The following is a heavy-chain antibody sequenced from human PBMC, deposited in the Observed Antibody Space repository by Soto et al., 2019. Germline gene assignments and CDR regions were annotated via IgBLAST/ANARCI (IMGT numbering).Heavy chain of an antibody. CDR1: GFTFSSYA. CDR3: VRASLSTGYYYAMDV. J-gene: IGHJ6*02. CDR2: ISFDGSNQ. V-gene: IGHV3-30-3*01. Sequence: SLRLSCAASGFTFSSYAVHWVRQAPGKGLEWVAVISFDGSNQSYADSVKGRFTISRDNSKNTLYLQMNSLRAEDTALYYCVRASLSTGYYYAMDVWGQGTTVTVSS. D-gene: IGHD3-10*02.